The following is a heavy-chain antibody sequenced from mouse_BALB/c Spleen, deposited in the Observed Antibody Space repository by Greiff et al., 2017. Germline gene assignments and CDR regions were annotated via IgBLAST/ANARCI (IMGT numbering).Heavy chain of an antibody. D-gene: IGHD4-1*01. CDR3: AITGFDY. V-gene: IGHV3-2*02. J-gene: IGHJ2*01. CDR2: ISYSGST. Sequence: EVKLQESGPGLVKPSQSLSLTCTVTGYSITSDYAWNWIRQFPGNKLEWMGYISYSGSTSYNPSLKSRISITRDTSKNQFFLQLNSVTTEDTATYYCAITGFDYWGQGTTLTVSS. CDR1: GYSITSDYA.